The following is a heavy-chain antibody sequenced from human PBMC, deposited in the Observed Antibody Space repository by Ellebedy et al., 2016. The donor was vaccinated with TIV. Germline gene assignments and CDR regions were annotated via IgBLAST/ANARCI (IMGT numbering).Heavy chain of an antibody. Sequence: GESLKISCTASGFTFDHYTIHWVRQAPEKGLEWVSLITWDENREYVDSVKGRFTISRDNSRRTVFLQMNSLRSDDTGLYFCAKDMGRSSWLDYWGQGTLVTVSS. D-gene: IGHD6-13*01. CDR2: ITWDENR. J-gene: IGHJ4*02. CDR3: AKDMGRSSWLDY. CDR1: GFTFDHYT. V-gene: IGHV3-43*01.